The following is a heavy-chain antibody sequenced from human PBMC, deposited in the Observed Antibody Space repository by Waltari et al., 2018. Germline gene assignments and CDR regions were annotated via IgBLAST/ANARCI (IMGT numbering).Heavy chain of an antibody. V-gene: IGHV4-34*01. CDR2: INHSGST. CDR3: ARGRGPTICGVVIKGRWFDP. Sequence: QVQLQQWGAGLLKPSETLSLTCAVYGGSFSGYYWSWIRQPPGKGLEWIGEINHSGSTNDNPSRKSRFTISVDTSKNQFSLKLSSVTAADTAVYYCARGRGPTICGVVIKGRWFDPWGQGTLVTVSS. D-gene: IGHD3-3*01. J-gene: IGHJ5*02. CDR1: GGSFSGYY.